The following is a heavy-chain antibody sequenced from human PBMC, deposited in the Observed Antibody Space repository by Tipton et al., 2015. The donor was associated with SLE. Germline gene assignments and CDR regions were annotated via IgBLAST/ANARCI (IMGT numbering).Heavy chain of an antibody. Sequence: TLSLTCTVSGASVSSHYWNWIRQPAGKGLEWIGRIYRSGSTDYNTSLKSRVTMSVDTSRNRFSLKLTSVTAADAAVYYCAREEGDYYNYAWFDPWGQGTLVTVSS. CDR3: AREEGDYYNYAWFDP. CDR2: IYRSGST. J-gene: IGHJ5*02. D-gene: IGHD2-21*02. V-gene: IGHV4-4*07. CDR1: GASVSSHY.